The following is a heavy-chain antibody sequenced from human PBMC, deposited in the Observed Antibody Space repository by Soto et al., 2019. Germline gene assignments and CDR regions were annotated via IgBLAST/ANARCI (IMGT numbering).Heavy chain of an antibody. V-gene: IGHV1-18*01. CDR2: ISAYNGNT. CDR1: GYTFTSYC. Sequence: ASVKVSCKASGYTFTSYCISWVRQAPGQGLEWMGWISAYNGNTNYAQKLQGRVTMTTDTSTSTAYMELRSLRSDDTAVYYCARVGTIFGVDNYYYMDVWGKGTTDIVSS. CDR3: ARVGTIFGVDNYYYMDV. D-gene: IGHD3-3*01. J-gene: IGHJ6*03.